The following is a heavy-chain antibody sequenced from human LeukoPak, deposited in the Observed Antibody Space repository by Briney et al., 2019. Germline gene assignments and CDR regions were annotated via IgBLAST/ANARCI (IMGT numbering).Heavy chain of an antibody. V-gene: IGHV3-53*01. CDR2: IYSGGGT. Sequence: SGGSLRLSCAASGFTVSSKFVTWVRQAPGKGPEWLSIIYSGGGTDYADSVKGRFTISRDNSKNTVYLQMSSLRAEDTAMYHCARKGLGIVADGVFFGSWGQGTLVTVSS. D-gene: IGHD6-13*01. J-gene: IGHJ5*02. CDR1: GFTVSSKF. CDR3: ARKGLGIVADGVFFGS.